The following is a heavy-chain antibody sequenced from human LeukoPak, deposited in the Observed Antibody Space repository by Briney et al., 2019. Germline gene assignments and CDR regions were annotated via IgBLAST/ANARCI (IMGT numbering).Heavy chain of an antibody. CDR2: ISSGITPK. Sequence: GGSLRLSCGASGFIFDNYNMNWVRQAPGKGLEWISYISSGITPKYYADSVKGRFTISRDNSKNTLYLQMNSLRADDTAVYYCAKGYDFWSGGIDYWGQGTLVTVSS. CDR1: GFIFDNYN. CDR3: AKGYDFWSGGIDY. V-gene: IGHV3-48*01. D-gene: IGHD3-3*01. J-gene: IGHJ4*02.